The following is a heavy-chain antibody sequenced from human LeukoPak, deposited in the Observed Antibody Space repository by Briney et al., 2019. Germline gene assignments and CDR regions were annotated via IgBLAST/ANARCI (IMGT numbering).Heavy chain of an antibody. V-gene: IGHV4-38-2*02. CDR1: GYSTSSGYY. J-gene: IGHJ5*02. Sequence: SETLSLTCTVSGYSTSSGYYWGWIRQPPGRGLEWIGSIYHSGGAYYNPSLKSRVTISVDTSKNQFSLKLSSVTAADTAVYYCAREPSYDSSGYRRHNWFDPWGQGTLVTVSS. CDR3: AREPSYDSSGYRRHNWFDP. D-gene: IGHD3-22*01. CDR2: IYHSGGA.